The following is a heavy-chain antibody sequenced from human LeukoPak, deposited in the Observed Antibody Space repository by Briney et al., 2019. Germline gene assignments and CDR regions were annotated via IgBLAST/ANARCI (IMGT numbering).Heavy chain of an antibody. CDR1: GYTFTDYY. D-gene: IGHD3-3*01. V-gene: IGHV1-2*02. J-gene: IGHJ5*02. CDR3: ARDAPSITIFGVVIIHNWFDP. Sequence: ASVKVSCKASGYTFTDYYMHWVRQAPGQGLEWMGWINPNSGGTNYAQKFQGRVTMTRDTSISTAYMELSRLRSDDTAVYYCARDAPSITIFGVVIIHNWFDPWGQGTLVTVSS. CDR2: INPNSGGT.